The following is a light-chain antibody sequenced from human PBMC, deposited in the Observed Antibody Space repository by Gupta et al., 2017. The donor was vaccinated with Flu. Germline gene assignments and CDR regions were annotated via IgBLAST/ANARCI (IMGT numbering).Light chain of an antibody. V-gene: IGKV3-15*01. CDR3: QQDYNWPPWT. CDR1: QSVRRD. J-gene: IGKJ1*01. Sequence: EIVMTQSPATLSVSPGERATLSCRASQSVRRDLAWYQQKPGQAPRLLIYSASTTSPGIPARFSGSGSGTEFTLTITGLQSEDFAVYYCQQDYNWPPWTFGQGTKVEI. CDR2: SAS.